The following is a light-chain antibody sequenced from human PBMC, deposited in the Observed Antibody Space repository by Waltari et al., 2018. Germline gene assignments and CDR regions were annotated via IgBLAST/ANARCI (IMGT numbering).Light chain of an antibody. CDR1: QSVSSY. J-gene: IGKJ2*03. V-gene: IGKV3-11*01. CDR3: YQHSSGYS. Sequence: VILTQSPATLSLSPGERANLSCRASQSVSSYLAWYQQKPGQAPRLLIHSASSRATGIPDRFSGSGSGTEFTLTISSLEPEDVGVYHCYQHSSGYSFGQGTKVEIK. CDR2: SAS.